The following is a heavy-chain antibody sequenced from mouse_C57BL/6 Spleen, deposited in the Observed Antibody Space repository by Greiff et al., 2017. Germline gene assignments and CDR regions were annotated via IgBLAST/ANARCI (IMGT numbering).Heavy chain of an antibody. D-gene: IGHD1-1*01. V-gene: IGHV1-50*01. CDR2: IDPSDSYT. CDR1: GYTFTSYW. J-gene: IGHJ3*01. Sequence: VQLQQPGAELVKPGASVKLSCKASGYTFTSYWMQWVKQRPGQGLEWIGEIDPSDSYTNYNQKFKGKATLTVDTSSSTAYMQLSSLTSEDSAVYYCAREVLRSFAYWGQGTLVTVSA. CDR3: AREVLRSFAY.